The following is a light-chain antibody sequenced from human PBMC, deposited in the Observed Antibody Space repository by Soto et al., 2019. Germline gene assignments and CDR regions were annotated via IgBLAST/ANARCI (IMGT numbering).Light chain of an antibody. Sequence: EIGFTQSACTVSLSPGERATLSCRASQSVTTFLAWYQQKPGQAPRLLIFDASDRATGIPARFSGSGAGTDFTLTISSLEPEDFAVYYCQQRSNWPLTFGGGTKVDIK. V-gene: IGKV3-11*01. CDR1: QSVTTF. CDR2: DAS. CDR3: QQRSNWPLT. J-gene: IGKJ4*01.